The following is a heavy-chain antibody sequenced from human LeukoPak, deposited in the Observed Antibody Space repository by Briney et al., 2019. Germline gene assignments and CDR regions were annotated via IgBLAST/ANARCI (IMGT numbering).Heavy chain of an antibody. CDR3: ARLGTTAMVNY. J-gene: IGHJ4*02. Sequence: SETLSLTCTVSGGSISSYYWSWIRQPPGKGLEWIGYIYYSGSTNYNPSLESRVTISVDTSKNQFSLKLSSVTAADTAVYYCARLGTTAMVNYWGQGTLVTVSS. CDR2: IYYSGST. CDR1: GGSISSYY. D-gene: IGHD5-18*01. V-gene: IGHV4-59*01.